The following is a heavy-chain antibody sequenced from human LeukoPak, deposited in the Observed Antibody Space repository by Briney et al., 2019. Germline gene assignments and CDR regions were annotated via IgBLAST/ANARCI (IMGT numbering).Heavy chain of an antibody. V-gene: IGHV6-1*01. CDR2: AYYVSKWYS. CDR1: GDSVSSNSAT. J-gene: IGHJ4*02. CDR3: ARDRQNSGFR. Sequence: SQTLSLTCAISGDSVSSNSATWNWIRQSPSRGLEWLGRAYYVSKWYSDYAVSVKSRITINADTSKNQFSLQLNSVTPEDTAIYYCARDRQNSGFRWGQGTLVTVSS. D-gene: IGHD2/OR15-2a*01.